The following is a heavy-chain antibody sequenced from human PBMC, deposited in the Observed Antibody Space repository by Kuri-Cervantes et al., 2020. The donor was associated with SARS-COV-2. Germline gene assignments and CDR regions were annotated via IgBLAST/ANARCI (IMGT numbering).Heavy chain of an antibody. Sequence: GESLKISCAASGFTFSSYAMSWVRQAPGKGLEWVSAISGSGGSTYYADSVKGRFTISRDTSKNTVYLQMNSLRGDDTAVYYCTRGSIAGRQGIFDFWGQGTVVTVSS. CDR3: TRGSIAGRQGIFDF. D-gene: IGHD6-6*01. V-gene: IGHV3-23*01. J-gene: IGHJ4*02. CDR1: GFTFSSYA. CDR2: ISGSGGST.